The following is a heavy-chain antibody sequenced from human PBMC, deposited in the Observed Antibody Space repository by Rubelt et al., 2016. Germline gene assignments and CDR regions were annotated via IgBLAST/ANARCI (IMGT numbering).Heavy chain of an antibody. Sequence: TGGVGVGWIRQPPGKALEWLALIYRNDDKRYSPSLKSRLTITKDTSKNQVVLTMTNMDPVDTATYYCAHSGRTYYDSSGYYYYYGMDVWGQGTTVTVSS. J-gene: IGHJ6*02. V-gene: IGHV2-5*01. D-gene: IGHD3-22*01. CDR3: AHSGRTYYDSSGYYYYYGMDV. CDR1: TGGVG. CDR2: IYRNDDK.